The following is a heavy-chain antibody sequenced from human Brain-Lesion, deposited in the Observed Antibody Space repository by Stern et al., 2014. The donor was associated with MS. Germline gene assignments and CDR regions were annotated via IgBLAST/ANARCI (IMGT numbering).Heavy chain of an antibody. J-gene: IGHJ6*02. CDR2: IFNSGST. D-gene: IGHD2-2*01. Sequence: QLQLQESGPGLVKPSQTLSLSCTVSGGSISSGGYYWSWIRQPAGKGLEWIGRIFNSGSTSYNPSLKSRVTISIDTSKTQFPLGLTSMTAADTAVYYCARGRVVPGFQYYATDVWGQGTTVIVSS. V-gene: IGHV4-61*02. CDR3: ARGRVVPGFQYYATDV. CDR1: GGSISSGGYY.